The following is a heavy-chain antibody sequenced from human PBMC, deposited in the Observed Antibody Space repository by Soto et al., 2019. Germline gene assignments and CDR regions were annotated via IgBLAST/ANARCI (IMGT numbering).Heavy chain of an antibody. D-gene: IGHD1-26*01. CDR1: GFTFSEYA. Sequence: GGSLRLSCAASGFTFSEYAMTWVRQAPGKGLEWVSVIGGAGSNIYYADSVEGRFTVSRDDSKNTLYLRMDSLRAEDTAVYYCAKEGYRGDAEEPHFDYWGQGTLVTVSS. V-gene: IGHV3-23*01. CDR2: IGGAGSNI. J-gene: IGHJ4*02. CDR3: AKEGYRGDAEEPHFDY.